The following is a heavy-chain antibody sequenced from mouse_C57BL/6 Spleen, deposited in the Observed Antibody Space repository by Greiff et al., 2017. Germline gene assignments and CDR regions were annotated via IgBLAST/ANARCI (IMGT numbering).Heavy chain of an antibody. CDR1: GYTFTSYW. Sequence: QVQLQQPGAELVKPGASVKLSCKASGYTFTSYWMHWVKQRPGRGLEWIGRIDPNGGGTKYNEKFKSKATLTVDKPSSTAYMQLSSLTSEDSAVYYCASELRPYAMDYWGQGTSVTVSS. J-gene: IGHJ4*01. V-gene: IGHV1-72*01. CDR2: IDPNGGGT. CDR3: ASELRPYAMDY. D-gene: IGHD3-2*02.